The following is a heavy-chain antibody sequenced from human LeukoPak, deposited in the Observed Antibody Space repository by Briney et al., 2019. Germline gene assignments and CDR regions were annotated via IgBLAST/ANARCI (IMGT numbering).Heavy chain of an antibody. CDR1: GYTFTTSY. Sequence: GASVKVSCKASGYTFTTSYIDWVRQAPGQGLEWMGWVSAYNGKTSYAQRFQGRVTMTTDSSTSTAYMDLASLRSDDTAVYYCARGGTFYPSIDYWGRGTLVTVSS. V-gene: IGHV1-18*01. D-gene: IGHD1-26*01. J-gene: IGHJ4*02. CDR3: ARGGTFYPSIDY. CDR2: VSAYNGKT.